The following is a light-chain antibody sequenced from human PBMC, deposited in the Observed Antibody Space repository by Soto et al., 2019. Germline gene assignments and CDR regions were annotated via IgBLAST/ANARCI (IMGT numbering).Light chain of an antibody. J-gene: IGLJ1*01. CDR1: SSDVGSYNL. CDR2: EGS. CDR3: CSYEGSSTFYV. Sequence: QSALTQPASVSGSPGQSITLSCTGTSSDVGSYNLVSWYQQHPGKAPKLMIYEGSKRPSGVSNRFSGSKSGNTASLTISGLQAEDEADYYCCSYEGSSTFYVFGTGTKVTVL. V-gene: IGLV2-23*01.